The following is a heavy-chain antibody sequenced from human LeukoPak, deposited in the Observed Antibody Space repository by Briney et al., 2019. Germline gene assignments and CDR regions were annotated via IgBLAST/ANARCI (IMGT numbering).Heavy chain of an antibody. Sequence: ASVKVSCKASGYTFTGYYMHWVRQAPGQGLEWMGWIDPNSGGTNYAQKFQGRVTMTRDTSISTAYMELSRLRSDDTAAYYCAREDYYDSSGYAFWGQGTLVTVSS. V-gene: IGHV1-2*02. CDR1: GYTFTGYY. J-gene: IGHJ4*02. CDR2: IDPNSGGT. CDR3: AREDYYDSSGYAF. D-gene: IGHD3-22*01.